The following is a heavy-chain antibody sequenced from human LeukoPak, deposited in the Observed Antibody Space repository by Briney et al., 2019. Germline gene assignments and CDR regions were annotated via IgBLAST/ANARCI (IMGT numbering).Heavy chain of an antibody. D-gene: IGHD3-16*01. V-gene: IGHV3-21*04. J-gene: IGHJ3*02. CDR2: ISTSSIYI. CDR1: GFTFSSNS. Sequence: GGSLRLSCSASGFTFSSNSMNWVRQAPGKGLEWVSSISTSSIYIYYADSVKGRFTISRDNARKSLYLEMNSLRAEDTAVFYCAKDRDDYVWGSYLGAFDIWGQGTMVTVSS. CDR3: AKDRDDYVWGSYLGAFDI.